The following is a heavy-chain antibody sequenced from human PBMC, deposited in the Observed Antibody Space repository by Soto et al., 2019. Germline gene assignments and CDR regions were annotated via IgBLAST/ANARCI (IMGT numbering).Heavy chain of an antibody. V-gene: IGHV4-59*01. J-gene: IGHJ6*03. Sequence: SETLSLTCTVSGGSISSYYWSWIRQPPGKGLEWIGYIYYSGSTNYNPSLKSRVTISVDTSKNQFSLKLSSVTAADTAVYYCARDQGRNYAFYYMDVWGKGTTVTVSS. D-gene: IGHD1-7*01. CDR2: IYYSGST. CDR3: ARDQGRNYAFYYMDV. CDR1: GGSISSYY.